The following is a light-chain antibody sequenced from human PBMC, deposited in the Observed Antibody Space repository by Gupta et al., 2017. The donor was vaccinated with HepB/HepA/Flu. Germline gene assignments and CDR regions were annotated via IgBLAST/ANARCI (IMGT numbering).Light chain of an antibody. CDR1: SSDIGCYNY. J-gene: IGLJ1*01. CDR2: GVR. Sequence: QSALTQPASVSGSPGQSITISCTGTSSDIGCYNYVSWYQQHPGKAPILLISGVRKRPPGVAGRFSGSKSDYTASLTISGLQDEDEADYYCISYTTSNSLVFGTGTKLTVL. V-gene: IGLV2-14*03. CDR3: ISYTTSNSLV.